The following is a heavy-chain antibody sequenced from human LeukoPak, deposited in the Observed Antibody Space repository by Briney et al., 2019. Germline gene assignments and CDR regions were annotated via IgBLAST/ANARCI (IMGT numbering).Heavy chain of an antibody. V-gene: IGHV3-21*01. CDR2: ISSSSSYV. D-gene: IGHD5-24*01. CDR1: GFTFSNYD. J-gene: IGHJ4*02. CDR3: ARGEEKATITALDS. Sequence: GGSLRLSCAASGFTFSNYDMHWVRQAPGKGLEWVSAISSSSSYVYYADSIKGRFTISRDNAENSLYLQMNSLRAVDTAVYFCARGEEKATITALDSWGQGTLVTVSS.